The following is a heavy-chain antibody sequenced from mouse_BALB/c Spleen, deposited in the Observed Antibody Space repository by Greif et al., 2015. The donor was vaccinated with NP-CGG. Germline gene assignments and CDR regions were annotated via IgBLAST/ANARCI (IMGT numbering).Heavy chain of an antibody. CDR2: IYPGSGNT. Sequence: QVQLQQSGPKLVEPGASVKISCKASGYTFTDYYINWVKQKPGQGLEWIGWIYPGSGNTKYNEKFKGKATLTVDTSSSTAYMQLSSLTSEDTAVYFCARRTGTEAMDYWGQGTSVTVSS. CDR3: ARRTGTEAMDY. D-gene: IGHD4-1*01. V-gene: IGHV1-84*02. J-gene: IGHJ4*01. CDR1: GYTFTDYY.